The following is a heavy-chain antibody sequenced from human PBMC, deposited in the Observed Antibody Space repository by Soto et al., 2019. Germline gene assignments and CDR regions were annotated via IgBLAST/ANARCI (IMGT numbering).Heavy chain of an antibody. D-gene: IGHD5-12*01. CDR1: GGTFSSYA. Sequence: GASVKVSCKASGGTFSSYAISWVRQAPGQGLEWMGGIIPIFGTANYAQKFQGRVTITADESTSTAYMELSSLRSEDTAVYYCARVAGDGYNPVSSVHWYFDLWGRGTLVTVSS. CDR2: IIPIFGTA. V-gene: IGHV1-69*13. CDR3: ARVAGDGYNPVSSVHWYFDL. J-gene: IGHJ2*01.